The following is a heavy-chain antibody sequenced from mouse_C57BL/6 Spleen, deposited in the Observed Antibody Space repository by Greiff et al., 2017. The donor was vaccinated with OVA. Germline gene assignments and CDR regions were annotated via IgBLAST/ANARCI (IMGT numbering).Heavy chain of an antibody. Sequence: VQVVESGAELVKPGASVKISCKASGYAFSSYWMNWVKQRPGKGLEWIGQIYPGDGDTNYNGKFKGKATLTADKSSSTAYMQLSSLTSEDSAVYFCARTDSNYAWFAYWGQGTLVTVSA. D-gene: IGHD2-5*01. J-gene: IGHJ3*01. V-gene: IGHV1-80*01. CDR3: ARTDSNYAWFAY. CDR2: IYPGDGDT. CDR1: GYAFSSYW.